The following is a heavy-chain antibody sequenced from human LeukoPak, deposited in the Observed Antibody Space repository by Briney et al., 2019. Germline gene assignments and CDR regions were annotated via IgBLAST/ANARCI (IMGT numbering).Heavy chain of an antibody. CDR1: GFTVSSNY. V-gene: IGHV3-33*08. Sequence: GGSLRLSCAASGFTVSSNYMSWVRQAPGKGLEWVALIWSHGSNTYYADSVKGRFTISRDDSRSTLYLQMESLRVEDTAFYYCARDPSQYYDSRGYRNFDSWGQGTLVTVSS. D-gene: IGHD3-22*01. CDR2: IWSHGSNT. J-gene: IGHJ4*02. CDR3: ARDPSQYYDSRGYRNFDS.